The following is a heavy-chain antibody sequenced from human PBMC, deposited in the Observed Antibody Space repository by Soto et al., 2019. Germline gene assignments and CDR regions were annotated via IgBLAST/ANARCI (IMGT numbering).Heavy chain of an antibody. CDR3: AHPRGYGVFDAYDI. CDR2: ISASGDST. V-gene: IGHV3-23*01. J-gene: IGHJ3*02. CDR1: GFTFRTYA. Sequence: GSLRLSGAAPGFTFRTYAMSWVRQAPGKGLEWVSAISASGDSTYSADSVKGRFTISRDNSMNALYLQMSSLRIEDTAVYYCAHPRGYGVFDAYDIWGQGTMVTVSS. D-gene: IGHD1-1*01.